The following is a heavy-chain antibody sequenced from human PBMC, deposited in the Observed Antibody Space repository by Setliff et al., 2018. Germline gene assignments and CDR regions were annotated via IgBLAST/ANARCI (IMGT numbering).Heavy chain of an antibody. CDR1: GDSISSGTYY. CDR3: AKHGEESKVTTYLAS. J-gene: IGHJ5*02. CDR2: RYYSGHT. V-gene: IGHV4-39*01. D-gene: IGHD4-17*01. Sequence: SETLSLTCTVSGDSISSGTYYWGWIRQPPGKGLEWIGSRYYSGHTYYNPSLKSRVAMSVDKAKSQFSLNLRSVSAADTAIYYCAKHGEESKVTTYLASWGQGTLVTVSS.